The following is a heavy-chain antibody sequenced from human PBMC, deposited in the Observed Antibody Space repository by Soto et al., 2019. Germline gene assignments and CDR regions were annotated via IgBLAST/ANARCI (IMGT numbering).Heavy chain of an antibody. CDR1: GYPFGGYA. J-gene: IGHJ4*02. Sequence: QVQLVQSGAEVKKPGASVKVSCKASGYPFGGYAIGWVRQAPGQGLEWMGWVSAHTGDSGYAQRFQCRVTLTTETSTSTAYMELRGLRSDDTAVYYCSRPSTSYGAYGWSLAYWCQGTLVTVSS. CDR2: VSAHTGDS. CDR3: SRPSTSYGAYGWSLAY. D-gene: IGHD4-17*01. V-gene: IGHV1-18*01.